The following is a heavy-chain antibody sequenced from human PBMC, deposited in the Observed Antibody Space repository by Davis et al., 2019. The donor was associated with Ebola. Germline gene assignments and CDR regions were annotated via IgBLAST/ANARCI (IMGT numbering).Heavy chain of an antibody. J-gene: IGHJ4*02. CDR1: DASISGHY. CDR3: SRFGEGAY. V-gene: IGHV4-59*11. Sequence: PSETLSLTCTVSDASISGHYWNWFRQAPGKGLEWIGFISGSGRTSYNPSLKSRVTISADTSKNQFSLNLSSVTAADTAVYFCSRFGEGAYWGQGTLVTVSS. CDR2: ISGSGRT. D-gene: IGHD2-21*01.